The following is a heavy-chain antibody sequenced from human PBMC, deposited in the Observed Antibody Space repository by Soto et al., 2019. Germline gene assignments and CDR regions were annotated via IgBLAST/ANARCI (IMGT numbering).Heavy chain of an antibody. D-gene: IGHD2-21*01. Sequence: DVQLLESGGDLVQPGGSLRLSCAASGVTFSSYAMSWVRQAPGKGLEWVSSVSAGGDMTYYSDSVKGRFTISRDNSNNALFLQMNSLRADDTDLYYCARGDRGGAGSTASYYSSGLDVWGQGTSVTVSS. J-gene: IGHJ6*02. CDR1: GVTFSSYA. CDR2: VSAGGDMT. V-gene: IGHV3-23*01. CDR3: ARGDRGGAGSTASYYSSGLDV.